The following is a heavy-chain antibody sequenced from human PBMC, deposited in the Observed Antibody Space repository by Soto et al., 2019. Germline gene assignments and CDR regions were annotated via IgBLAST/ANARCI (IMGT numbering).Heavy chain of an antibody. CDR3: ARVVPAASDAFDI. CDR2: IYYSGST. Sequence: SETLSLTCPVSGGSISSGDYYWSWIRQPPGKGLEWIGYIYYSGSTYYNPSLKSRVTISVDTSKNQFSLKLSSVTAADTAVYYCARVVPAASDAFDIWGQGTMVTVSS. D-gene: IGHD2-2*01. CDR1: GGSISSGDYY. J-gene: IGHJ3*02. V-gene: IGHV4-30-4*01.